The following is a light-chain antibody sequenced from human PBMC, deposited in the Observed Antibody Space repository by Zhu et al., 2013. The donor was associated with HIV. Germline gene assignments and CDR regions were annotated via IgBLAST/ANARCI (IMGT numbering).Light chain of an antibody. J-gene: IGLJ2*01. CDR3: ATWDSSLSVGV. CDR1: NSNIETNP. CDR2: DNN. Sequence: QSVLTQPPSVSAAPGQKVAISCSGSNSNIETNPVSWHQQFPGTAPKVLILDNNKRPSGIPDRFSGSKSGTSATLSITGLQTGDEAHYYCATWDSSLSVGVFGGGTKLTVL. V-gene: IGLV1-51*01.